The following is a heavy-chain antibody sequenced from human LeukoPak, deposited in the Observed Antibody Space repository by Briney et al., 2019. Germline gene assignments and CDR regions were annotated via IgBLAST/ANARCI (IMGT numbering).Heavy chain of an antibody. V-gene: IGHV3-21*01. CDR1: GVTFSDFA. J-gene: IGHJ2*01. CDR2: ISSSSSYI. D-gene: IGHD5-24*01. Sequence: GGSLRLSCAASGVTFSDFAMHWVRQAPGKGLEWVSSISSSSSYIYYADSVKGRFTISRDNAKNSLYLQMNSLRAEDTAVYYCAREERDGYNYYWYFDLWGRGTLVTVSS. CDR3: AREERDGYNYYWYFDL.